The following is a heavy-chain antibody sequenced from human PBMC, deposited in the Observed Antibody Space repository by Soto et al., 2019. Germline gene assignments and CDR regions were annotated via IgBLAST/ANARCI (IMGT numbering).Heavy chain of an antibody. J-gene: IGHJ6*02. CDR3: TRRAEGGMDV. V-gene: IGHV3-73*01. CDR2: IRSKGYSYAT. CDR1: GFTFSGSG. Sequence: GGSLRLSCAASGFTFSGSGMHWVRQASGKGLEWVGRIRSKGYSYATAYAASVKGRFTISRDDSKNTAYLQMDSLKTEDTAVYYCTRRAEGGMDVWGQGTTVTVSS.